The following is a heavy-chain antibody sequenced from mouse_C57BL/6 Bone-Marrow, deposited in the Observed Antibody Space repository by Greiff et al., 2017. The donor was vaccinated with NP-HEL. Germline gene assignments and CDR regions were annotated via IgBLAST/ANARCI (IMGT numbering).Heavy chain of an antibody. V-gene: IGHV1-55*01. J-gene: IGHJ2*01. D-gene: IGHD1-1*01. CDR3: ARKDYGSSYDYFDY. Sequence: QVQLQQSGAELVKPGASVKMSCKASGYTFTSYWITWVKQRPGQGLEWIGDIYPGSGSTNYNEKFKSKATLTVDTSSSTAYMQLSSLTSEDSAVYYCARKDYGSSYDYFDYWGQGTTLTVSS. CDR1: GYTFTSYW. CDR2: IYPGSGST.